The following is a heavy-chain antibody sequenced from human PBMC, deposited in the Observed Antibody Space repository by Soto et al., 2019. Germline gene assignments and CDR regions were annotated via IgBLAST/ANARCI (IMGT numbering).Heavy chain of an antibody. CDR2: IYYSGST. V-gene: IGHV4-59*01. Sequence: SETLSLTCTVSGGSISSYYWSWIRQPPGKGLEWIGYIYYSGSTNYNPSLKSRVTISVDTSKNQFSLKLSSVTAADTAVYYCARAPMVRGPRGYYYYYMDVWGKGTTVTVSS. D-gene: IGHD3-10*01. J-gene: IGHJ6*03. CDR1: GGSISSYY. CDR3: ARAPMVRGPRGYYYYYMDV.